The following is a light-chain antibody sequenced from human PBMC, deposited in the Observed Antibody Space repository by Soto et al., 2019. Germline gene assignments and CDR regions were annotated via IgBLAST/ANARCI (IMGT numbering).Light chain of an antibody. CDR1: GSDIGSNT. CDR3: AAWDDSLNGVL. V-gene: IGLV1-44*01. J-gene: IGLJ2*01. Sequence: QLVLTQPPSASGTPGQRVTISCSGSGSDIGSNTVSWYQQLPGTAPKLLIYTYNQRPSGVPDRFSGSKSGTSASLAISGLHSEDEADYYCAAWDDSLNGVLFGGGTKLTVL. CDR2: TYN.